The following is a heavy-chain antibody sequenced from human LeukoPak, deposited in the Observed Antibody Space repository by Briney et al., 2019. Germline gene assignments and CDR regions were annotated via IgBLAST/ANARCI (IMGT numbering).Heavy chain of an antibody. Sequence: GRFTISGDNAKNSLYLQMNSLRAEDTAVYYCARVNKLGEFDYWGQGTLVTVSS. V-gene: IGHV3-11*06. D-gene: IGHD7-27*01. CDR3: ARVNKLGEFDY. J-gene: IGHJ4*02.